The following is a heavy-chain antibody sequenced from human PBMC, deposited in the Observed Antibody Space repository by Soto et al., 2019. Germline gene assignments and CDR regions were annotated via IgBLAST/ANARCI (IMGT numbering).Heavy chain of an antibody. D-gene: IGHD3-22*01. CDR1: GYTFTGYY. CDR2: INPNSGCT. Sequence: GSVKVSFKASGYTFTGYYMHWLRQAPGQGLEWMGWINPNSGCTNYAQKFQGRVTMTRDTSISTAYMELSRLRPDDTAVYYCARVTYYYDSSDAFDIWGQGTMVTVSS. J-gene: IGHJ3*02. V-gene: IGHV1-2*02. CDR3: ARVTYYYDSSDAFDI.